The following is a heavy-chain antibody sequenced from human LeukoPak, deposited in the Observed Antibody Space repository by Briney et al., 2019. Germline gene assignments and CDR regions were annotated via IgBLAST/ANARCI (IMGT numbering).Heavy chain of an antibody. Sequence: GGSLRLSCAASGFTFSSYSMNWVRQAPGKGLEWVSYISSSSSTIYYADSVKGGFTISRDNAKNSLYLQMNSLRAEDTAVYYCARDPPVVVVPADDLDEFDYWGQGTLVTVSS. V-gene: IGHV3-48*01. CDR2: ISSSSSTI. CDR3: ARDPPVVVVPADDLDEFDY. CDR1: GFTFSSYS. J-gene: IGHJ4*02. D-gene: IGHD2-2*01.